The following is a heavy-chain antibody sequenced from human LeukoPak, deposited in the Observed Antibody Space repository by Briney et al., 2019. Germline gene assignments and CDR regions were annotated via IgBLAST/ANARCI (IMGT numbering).Heavy chain of an antibody. CDR1: GGSISSSSYY. CDR3: ARPPIFGVVNAKLGNWFDP. V-gene: IGHV4-39*01. D-gene: IGHD3-3*01. CDR2: IYYSGST. Sequence: TSETLSLTCTVSGGSISSSSYYWGWIRQPPGKGLEWIGSIYYSGSTYHNPSLKSRVTISVDTSKNQFSLKLSSVTAADTAVYYCARPPIFGVVNAKLGNWFDPWGQGTLVTVSS. J-gene: IGHJ5*02.